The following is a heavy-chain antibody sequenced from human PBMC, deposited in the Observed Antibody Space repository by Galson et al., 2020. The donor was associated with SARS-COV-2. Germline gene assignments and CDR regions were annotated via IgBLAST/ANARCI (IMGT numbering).Heavy chain of an antibody. J-gene: IGHJ6*02. Sequence: ASVKVSCKASGYTFTSYGISWVRQAPGQGLEWMGWISAYNGNTNYAQKLQGRVTMTTDTSTSTAYMELRSLRSDDTAVYYCARGVIMVRGVTVYYYYSGMDVWGQGTTVTVSS. D-gene: IGHD3-10*01. CDR2: ISAYNGNT. CDR3: ARGVIMVRGVTVYYYYSGMDV. V-gene: IGHV1-18*01. CDR1: GYTFTSYG.